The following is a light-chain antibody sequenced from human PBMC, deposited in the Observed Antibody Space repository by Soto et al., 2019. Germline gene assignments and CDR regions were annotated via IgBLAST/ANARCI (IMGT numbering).Light chain of an antibody. CDR1: QSISGW. V-gene: IGKV1-12*01. CDR2: AAS. J-gene: IGKJ3*01. CDR3: PQANSFPLT. Sequence: DIQMTQSPSSLSASVGARVTITCRASQSISGWLAWYQPTPGEAPKLLIYAASTLHSVVPSRFSGRGSGTDFPLTIPSLQPKYFATYYRPQANSFPLTVGPRNKVDI.